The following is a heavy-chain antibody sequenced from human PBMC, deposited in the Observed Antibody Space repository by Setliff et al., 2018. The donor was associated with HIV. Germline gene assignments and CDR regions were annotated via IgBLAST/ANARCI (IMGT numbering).Heavy chain of an antibody. Sequence: GGSLRLSCIASGFSFSDYYMAWIRQTPGKGLEWISYIDDSGRIRDYAGSVKGRFTISRDNTKNSLYLLMDSLTVEDTAIYFCAKHWRIESDNSDAFDIWGQGTLVTVSS. J-gene: IGHJ3*02. CDR3: AKHWRIESDNSDAFDI. D-gene: IGHD1-20*01. CDR2: IDDSGRIR. CDR1: GFSFSDYY. V-gene: IGHV3-11*01.